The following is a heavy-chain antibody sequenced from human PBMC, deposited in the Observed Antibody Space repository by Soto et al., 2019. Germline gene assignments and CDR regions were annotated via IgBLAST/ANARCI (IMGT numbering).Heavy chain of an antibody. CDR2: IIPIFGTA. Sequence: QVQLVQSGAEVKKPGSSVKVSCKASGGTFSSYAISWVRQAPGQGLEWMGGIIPIFGTANYAQKFQGRVTMTADESTSTAYMELSSLRSEDTAVYYCARDRYYYDSSGYRPFDYWGQGTLVTVSS. CDR3: ARDRYYYDSSGYRPFDY. J-gene: IGHJ4*02. CDR1: GGTFSSYA. D-gene: IGHD3-22*01. V-gene: IGHV1-69*12.